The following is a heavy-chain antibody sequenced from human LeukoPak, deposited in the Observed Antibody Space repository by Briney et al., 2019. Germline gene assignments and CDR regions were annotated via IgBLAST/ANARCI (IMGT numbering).Heavy chain of an antibody. Sequence: PGGTLRLSCAASGFTFSSYGMSWVRQAPGKGLEWVSGINWNGGSTGYADSVKGRFTISRDNAKNSLYLQMNSLRAEDTALYYCARERGIYDSNGYYIRFYFDYWGQGTLITVSS. CDR3: ARERGIYDSNGYYIRFYFDY. V-gene: IGHV3-20*04. D-gene: IGHD3-22*01. CDR1: GFTFSSYG. J-gene: IGHJ4*02. CDR2: INWNGGST.